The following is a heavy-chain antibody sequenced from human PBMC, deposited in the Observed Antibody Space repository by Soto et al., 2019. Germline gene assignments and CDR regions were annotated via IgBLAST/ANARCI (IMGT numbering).Heavy chain of an antibody. Sequence: QVQLVQSGAEVKKPGSSVKVSCKASGGTFSSYTISWVRQAPGQGLEWMGRIIPILGIANYAQQFQGRVTITAEKAKSTAYMERSSLRSEDASVYYCAREGIYCRGGSCMLDYYYYYYMDVWGKGTTVTVSS. CDR3: AREGIYCRGGSCMLDYYYYYYMDV. J-gene: IGHJ6*03. CDR2: IIPILGIA. D-gene: IGHD2-15*01. CDR1: GGTFSSYT. V-gene: IGHV1-69*08.